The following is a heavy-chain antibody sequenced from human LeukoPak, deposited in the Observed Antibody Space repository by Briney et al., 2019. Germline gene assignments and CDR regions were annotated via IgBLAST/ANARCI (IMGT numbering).Heavy chain of an antibody. CDR3: ARVRDDILTGHYYFDY. Sequence: SETLSLTCTVSGDSISRYYWSWIRQPAGKGLEWIGRIYNGGIITYNPSLKSRVTISVDTSKNQFSLKLSSVTAADTAVYYCARVRDDILTGHYYFDYWGQGTLVTVSS. CDR1: GDSISRYY. J-gene: IGHJ4*02. CDR2: IYNGGII. D-gene: IGHD3-9*01. V-gene: IGHV4-4*07.